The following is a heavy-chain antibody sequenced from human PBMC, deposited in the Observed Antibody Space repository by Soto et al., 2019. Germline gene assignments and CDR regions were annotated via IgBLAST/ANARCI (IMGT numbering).Heavy chain of an antibody. CDR3: AKVWQWLVRFSGMDV. CDR2: ISGSGGST. Sequence: GGSLRLSCAASGFTFSSYAMSWVRQAPGKGLEWVSAISGSGGSTYYADSVKGRFTISRDNSKNTLYLQMNSLRAEDTAVYYCAKVWQWLVRFSGMDVWGQGTTVTVSS. J-gene: IGHJ6*02. CDR1: GFTFSSYA. V-gene: IGHV3-23*01. D-gene: IGHD6-19*01.